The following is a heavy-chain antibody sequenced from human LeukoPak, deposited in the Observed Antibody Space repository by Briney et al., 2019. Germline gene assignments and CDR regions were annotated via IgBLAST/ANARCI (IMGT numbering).Heavy chain of an antibody. CDR3: ARDGGIAVAGPNDAFDI. CDR2: ISWNSGSI. D-gene: IGHD6-19*01. Sequence: PGGSLRLSCAASGFTFDDYAMHWVRQAPGKGLEWVSGISWNSGSIGYADSVKGRFTISRDNAKNSLYLQMNSLRAEDTAVYYCARDGGIAVAGPNDAFDIWGQGTMVTVSS. V-gene: IGHV3-9*01. CDR1: GFTFDDYA. J-gene: IGHJ3*02.